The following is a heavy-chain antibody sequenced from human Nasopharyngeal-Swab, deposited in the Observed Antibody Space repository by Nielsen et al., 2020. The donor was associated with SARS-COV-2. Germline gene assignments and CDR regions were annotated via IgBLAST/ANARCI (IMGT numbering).Heavy chain of an antibody. Sequence: SVKVSCKASGFTFTSSAVQWVRQARGQRLEWIGWIVVGSGNTNYAQKFQERVTSTRDMSTSTAYMELSSLRSEDTAVYYCAAAISSSWYHYYYYGMDVWGQGTTVTVSS. V-gene: IGHV1-58*01. CDR1: GFTFTSSA. J-gene: IGHJ6*02. CDR2: IVVGSGNT. D-gene: IGHD6-13*01. CDR3: AAAISSSWYHYYYYGMDV.